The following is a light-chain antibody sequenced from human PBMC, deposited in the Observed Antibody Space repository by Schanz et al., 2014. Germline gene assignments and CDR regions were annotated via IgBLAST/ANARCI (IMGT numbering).Light chain of an antibody. J-gene: IGLJ3*02. V-gene: IGLV2-23*01. CDR3: CSYAGSNNLV. Sequence: QSALTQPASVSGSPGQSITISCTGTSSDVGSYNLVSWYQQHPGKAPKLMIYEGSKRPSGVSNRFSGSKSGNTASLTISGLQAEDEADYYCCSYAGSNNLVFGGGTKLTVL. CDR1: SSDVGSYNL. CDR2: EGS.